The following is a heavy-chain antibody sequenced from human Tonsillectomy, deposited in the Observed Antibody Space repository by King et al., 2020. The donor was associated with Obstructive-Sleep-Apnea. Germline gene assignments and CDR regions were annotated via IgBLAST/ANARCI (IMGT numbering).Heavy chain of an antibody. Sequence: VQLVESGGGLVQPGGSLRLSCAASGFTFSSYWMSWVRQAPGKGLEWVANIKQDGSEKYYVDSVKGRFTISRANAKNSLYLQMNSLRAEDTAVYYCARALVWGSYPNDAFDIWGQGTKVTVSS. CDR1: GFTFSSYW. J-gene: IGHJ3*02. V-gene: IGHV3-7*01. CDR2: IKQDGSEK. CDR3: ARALVWGSYPNDAFDI. D-gene: IGHD3-16*02.